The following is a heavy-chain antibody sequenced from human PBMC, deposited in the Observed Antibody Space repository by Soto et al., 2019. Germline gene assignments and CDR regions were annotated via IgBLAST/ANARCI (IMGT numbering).Heavy chain of an antibody. J-gene: IGHJ4*02. Sequence: ASVKVSCKASGYTFTSYDVYWLRQATGQGLEWMGWMNPNTGSSGYAQKFQGRVTVTSDTSINTVHMELSSLRSEDTAAYYCARRAETNGWNGFGADKYYFDFWGQGTLVTVSS. CDR2: MNPNTGSS. V-gene: IGHV1-8*01. CDR1: GYTFTSYD. CDR3: ARRAETNGWNGFGADKYYFDF. D-gene: IGHD1-1*01.